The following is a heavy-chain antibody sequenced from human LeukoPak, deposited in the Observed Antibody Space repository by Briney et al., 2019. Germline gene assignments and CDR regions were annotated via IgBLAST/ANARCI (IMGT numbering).Heavy chain of an antibody. Sequence: PGGSLRLSCAASGFTFSAYGMSWFRQAPGKRLEWVSAITYSSGNTYYADSVKGRFTISRDNSKNTLYLQMNSLRAEDTALYYCAKDGTGCGGDCYSDYWGQGTLVTVSS. CDR1: GFTFSAYG. CDR2: ITYSSGNT. V-gene: IGHV3-23*01. CDR3: AKDGTGCGGDCYSDY. D-gene: IGHD2-21*02. J-gene: IGHJ4*02.